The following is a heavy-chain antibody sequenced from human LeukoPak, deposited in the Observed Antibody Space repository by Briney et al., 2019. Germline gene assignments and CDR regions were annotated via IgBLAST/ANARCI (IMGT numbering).Heavy chain of an antibody. J-gene: IGHJ6*03. V-gene: IGHV4-38-2*02. CDR1: GDSISNPYY. D-gene: IGHD1-1*01. CDR3: ARDTWKDYYYYFMDV. CDR2: IFHSGST. Sequence: SETLSLTCTVSGDSISNPYYWGWIRRPPGKGLEWTGRIFHSGSTFYTPSLRSRVTISLDTSKNQFSLKLNSVTAADTAVYYCARDTWKDYYYYFMDVWGKGTTVTVSS.